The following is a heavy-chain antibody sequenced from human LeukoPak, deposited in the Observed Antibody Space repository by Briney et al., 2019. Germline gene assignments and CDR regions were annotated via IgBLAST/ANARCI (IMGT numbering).Heavy chain of an antibody. D-gene: IGHD3-10*01. CDR1: GGSISSSSYY. CDR3: ARQKYYYGSGGLGY. Sequence: SETLSLTCTVSGGSISSSSYYWGWIRQPPGKGLEWIGSIYYSGSTYYNPSLKSRVTISVDTSKNQFSLKLSSVTAADTAVYYCARQKYYYGSGGLGYWGQGTLVTVSS. J-gene: IGHJ4*02. V-gene: IGHV4-39*01. CDR2: IYYSGST.